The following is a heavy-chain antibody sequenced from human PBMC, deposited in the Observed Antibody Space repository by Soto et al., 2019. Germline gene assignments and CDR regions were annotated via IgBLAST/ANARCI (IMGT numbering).Heavy chain of an antibody. CDR1: GGSMNTYY. D-gene: IGHD1-1*01. J-gene: IGHJ5*02. V-gene: IGHV4-59*01. CDR3: ARDKRDWNDGYFDP. Sequence: PSETLSLTCTVSGGSMNTYYWSWIRQHPGKELEWIGYISYTGNTNYNPSLRSRVTISVDASQSQFSLKLSSVTAADTAMYYCARDKRDWNDGYFDPWGQGTLVTVSS. CDR2: ISYTGNT.